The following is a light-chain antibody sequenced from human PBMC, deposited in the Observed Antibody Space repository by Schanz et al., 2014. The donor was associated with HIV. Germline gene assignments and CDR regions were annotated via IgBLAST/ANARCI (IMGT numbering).Light chain of an antibody. CDR1: NSDINFYYY. CDR2: DGS. Sequence: QSALTQPASVSGSPGQSITISCTGPNSDINFYYYVSWFQQHPGKAPQLMVYDGSRRPSGVSNRFSGSKSDNAASLTISGLQAEDEADYYCSSFTSSTTLVVFGGGTKLTVL. J-gene: IGLJ2*01. CDR3: SSFTSSTTLVV. V-gene: IGLV2-14*03.